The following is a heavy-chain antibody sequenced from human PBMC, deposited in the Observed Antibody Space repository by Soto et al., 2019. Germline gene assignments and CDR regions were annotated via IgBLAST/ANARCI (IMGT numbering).Heavy chain of an antibody. CDR2: IYYSGRT. V-gene: IGHV4-31*03. Sequence: TLSLTCTVSGGSISSGGYFWSWVRQHPGKGLEWIGNIYYSGRTYYNPSLKSRVTISVDTSKNQFSLKLSSVTAADTAVYYCARFAREENPKVGSWYYFDYWGQGTRV. CDR3: ARFAREENPKVGSWYYFDY. CDR1: GGSISSGGYF. D-gene: IGHD6-13*01. J-gene: IGHJ4*02.